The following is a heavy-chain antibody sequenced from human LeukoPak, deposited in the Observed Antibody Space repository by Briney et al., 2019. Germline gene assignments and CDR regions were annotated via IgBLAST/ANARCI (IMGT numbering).Heavy chain of an antibody. Sequence: PGGSLRLSCAASKFTFSDYSMSWVRQAPGKGLAWVSSISSIRNYIYYADSVKGRFTISRDNAKNSLYLQMNSLRAEDTAVYYCARPGIAVAGEFFDYWGQGTLVTVSS. V-gene: IGHV3-21*01. CDR1: KFTFSDYS. CDR3: ARPGIAVAGEFFDY. J-gene: IGHJ4*02. CDR2: ISSIRNYI. D-gene: IGHD6-19*01.